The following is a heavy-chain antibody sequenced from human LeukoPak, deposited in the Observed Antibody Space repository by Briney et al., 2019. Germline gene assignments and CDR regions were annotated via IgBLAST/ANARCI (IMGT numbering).Heavy chain of an antibody. CDR2: IIPIFGTA. J-gene: IGHJ2*01. V-gene: IGHV1-69*13. CDR3: AKEGDTALVTGYFDL. D-gene: IGHD5-18*01. Sequence: GASVKVSCKASGGTFGSYVISWVRQAPGQGLEWMGGIIPIFGTAHYAQKFQGGLTITADESTSTVYMEMSSLRSEDTAKYYRAKEGDTALVTGYFDLWGRGTLVTVSS. CDR1: GGTFGSYV.